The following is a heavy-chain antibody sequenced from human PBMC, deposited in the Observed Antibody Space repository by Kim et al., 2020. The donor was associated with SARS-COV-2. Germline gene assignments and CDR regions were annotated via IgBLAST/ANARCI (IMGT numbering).Heavy chain of an antibody. CDR3: ATVASYYDILTGPRGMDV. V-gene: IGHV1-24*01. J-gene: IGHJ6*02. D-gene: IGHD3-9*01. Sequence: ASVKVSCKVSGYTLTELSMHWVRQAPGKGLEWMGGFDPEDGETIYAQKFQGRVTMTEDTSTDTAYMELSSLRSEDTAVYYCATVASYYDILTGPRGMDVWGQGTTVTVSS. CDR1: GYTLTELS. CDR2: FDPEDGET.